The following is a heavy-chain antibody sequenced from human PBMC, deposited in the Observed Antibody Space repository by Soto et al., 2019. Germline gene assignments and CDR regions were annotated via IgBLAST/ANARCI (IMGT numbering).Heavy chain of an antibody. CDR3: PLGTIDAFDI. Sequence: QVQLVESGGGVVQPGRSLRLSCAASGFTFSSYAMHWVRQAPGKGLEWVAVISYDGSNKYYADSVKGRFTISRDNSKNTLYLQMNSLRAEDTAVYYGPLGTIDAFDIWGQGTMVTVSS. CDR1: GFTFSSYA. V-gene: IGHV3-30-3*01. CDR2: ISYDGSNK. J-gene: IGHJ3*02.